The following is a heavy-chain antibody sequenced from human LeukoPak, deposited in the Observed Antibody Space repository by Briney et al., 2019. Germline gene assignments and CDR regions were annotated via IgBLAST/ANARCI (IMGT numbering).Heavy chain of an antibody. D-gene: IGHD3-3*01. CDR3: ARASTIFGVVTHHYSYGMDV. J-gene: IGHJ6*02. CDR2: INHSGST. CDR1: GGSFSGYY. V-gene: IGHV4-34*01. Sequence: SETLSLTCAVYGGSFSGYYWSWIRQPPGKGLEWIGEINHSGSTNYNPSLKSRVTISVDTSKNQFSLKLSSVTAADTAVYYCARASTIFGVVTHHYSYGMDVWGQGTTVTVSS.